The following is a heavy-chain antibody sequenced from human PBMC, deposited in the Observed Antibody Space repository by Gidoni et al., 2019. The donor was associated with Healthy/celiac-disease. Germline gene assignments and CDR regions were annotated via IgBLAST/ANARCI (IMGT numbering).Heavy chain of an antibody. CDR1: GGTLSSYA. CDR2: IIPIFGTA. CDR3: ARDRLTGTDRNTCDP. Sequence: QVQLVQSGAEVKKPGSSVKVSCKASGGTLSSYAISWVRQAPGQGLEWMGGIIPIFGTANYAQKFQGRVTITADKSTSTAYMELSSLRSEDTAVYYCARDRLTGTDRNTCDPWGQGTLVTVSS. D-gene: IGHD1-20*01. J-gene: IGHJ5*02. V-gene: IGHV1-69*06.